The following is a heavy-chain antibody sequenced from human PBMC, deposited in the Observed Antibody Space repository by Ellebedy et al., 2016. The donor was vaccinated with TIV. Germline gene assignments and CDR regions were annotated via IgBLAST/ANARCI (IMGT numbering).Heavy chain of an antibody. D-gene: IGHD5-12*01. CDR3: ARKRGYSGYDYRPVDY. V-gene: IGHV4-39*01. CDR2: IYYSGST. Sequence: GSLRLXXTVSGGSISSSSYYWGWIRQPPGKGLEWIGSIYYSGSTYYNPSLKSRVTISVDTSKNQFSLKLSSVTAADTAVYYCARKRGYSGYDYRPVDYWGQGTLVTVSS. CDR1: GGSISSSSYY. J-gene: IGHJ4*02.